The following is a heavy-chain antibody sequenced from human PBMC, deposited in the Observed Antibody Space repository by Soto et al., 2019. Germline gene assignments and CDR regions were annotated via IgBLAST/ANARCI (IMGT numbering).Heavy chain of an antibody. J-gene: IGHJ6*02. CDR1: GFTFSTYA. Sequence: PGGSLRLSCSASGFTFSTYAMHWVRQAPGKGLKYVSAISSNGGSTYYADSVKGRFTISRDNSKNTLYLQMSSLRAEDTAVYYCVSEYYYDSSGYRPHLYYYYGMDVWGQGATVTVSS. CDR3: VSEYYYDSSGYRPHLYYYYGMDV. V-gene: IGHV3-64D*06. D-gene: IGHD3-22*01. CDR2: ISSNGGST.